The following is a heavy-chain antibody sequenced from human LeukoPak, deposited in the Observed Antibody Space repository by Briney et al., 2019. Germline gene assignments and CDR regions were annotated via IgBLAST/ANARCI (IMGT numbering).Heavy chain of an antibody. Sequence: PSETLSLTCTVSGGSISSSSYYWGWIRQPPGKGLEWIGSIYYSGSTYYNPSLKSRVTISVDTSKNQFYLNLKSVTAADTGVYFCARRLDDFVDGEGLHYWFDLWGQGTLVTVSS. CDR1: GGSISSSSYY. CDR3: ARRLDDFVDGEGLHYWFDL. D-gene: IGHD2-15*01. CDR2: IYYSGST. J-gene: IGHJ5*02. V-gene: IGHV4-39*01.